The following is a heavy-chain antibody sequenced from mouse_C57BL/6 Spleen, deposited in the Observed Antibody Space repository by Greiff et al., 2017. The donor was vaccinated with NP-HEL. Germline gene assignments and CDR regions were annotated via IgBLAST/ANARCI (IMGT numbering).Heavy chain of an antibody. V-gene: IGHV5-4*03. CDR3: ARGSYGSYYAMDY. D-gene: IGHD1-1*02. CDR2: ISDGGSYT. J-gene: IGHJ4*01. CDR1: GFTFSSYA. Sequence: EVKLVESGGGLVKPGGSLKLSCAASGFTFSSYAMSWVRPTPEKRLEWVATISDGGSYTYYPDNVKGRFTISRDNAKNNLYLQMSHLKSEDTAMYYCARGSYGSYYAMDYWGQGTSVTVSS.